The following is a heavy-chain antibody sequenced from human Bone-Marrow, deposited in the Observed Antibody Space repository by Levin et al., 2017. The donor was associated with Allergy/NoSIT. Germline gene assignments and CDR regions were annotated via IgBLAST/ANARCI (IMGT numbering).Heavy chain of an antibody. CDR2: INPKSGDT. CDR1: GYTFIDHF. V-gene: IGHV1-2*04. CDR3: VRGADSSSNYFDS. D-gene: IGHD6-6*01. J-gene: IGHJ4*02. Sequence: PGESLKISCEASGYTFIDHFLHWVRQAPGQGLEWVGWINPKSGDTEYAQRFQGWVTMTRDTSITTAYMELRRLRSDDTAVYYCVRGADSSSNYFDSWGQGTLVTVSS.